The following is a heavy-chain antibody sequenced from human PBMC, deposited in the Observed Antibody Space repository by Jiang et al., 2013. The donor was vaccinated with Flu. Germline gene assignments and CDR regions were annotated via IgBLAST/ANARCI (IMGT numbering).Heavy chain of an antibody. CDR2: INHSGST. CDR3: AVLDSGSYTYYYGMDV. Sequence: ALLKPSETLSLTCAVYGGSFSGYYWSWIRQPPGKGLEWIGEINHSGSTNYNPSLKSRVTISVDTSKNQFSLKLSSVTAADTAVYYCAVLDSGSYTYYYGMDVWGQG. D-gene: IGHD3-10*01. V-gene: IGHV4-34*01. CDR1: GGSFSGYY. J-gene: IGHJ6*02.